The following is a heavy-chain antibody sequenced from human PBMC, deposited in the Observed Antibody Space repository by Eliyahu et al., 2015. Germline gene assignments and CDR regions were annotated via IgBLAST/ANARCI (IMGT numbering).Heavy chain of an antibody. V-gene: IGHV4-59*01. J-gene: IGHJ4*02. CDR2: ISYSGGT. CDR3: ARSYGSGNYFDS. D-gene: IGHD3-10*01. CDR1: GGSISSYY. Sequence: QVQLQESXPGLVKPSETLSLTCXVSGGSISSYYWSWIRQPPGQGLEWIGYISYSGGTDYSPSLKSRVTISSDTPKNQLSLRLSSVTAADTAVYYCARSYGSGNYFDSWGQGTLVTVSS.